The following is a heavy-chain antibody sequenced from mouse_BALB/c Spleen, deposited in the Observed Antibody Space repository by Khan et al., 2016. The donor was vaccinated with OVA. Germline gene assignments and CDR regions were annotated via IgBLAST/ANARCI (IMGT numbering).Heavy chain of an antibody. CDR1: GYSITSEFA. J-gene: IGHJ3*01. CDR3: ARKDYYDYDPFPY. D-gene: IGHD2-4*01. Sequence: EVKLLESGPGLVKPSQSLSLTCTVTGYSITSEFAWNWIRQFPGNKLEWMGYISYSGNTRYNPSLKSLISITRDTYRNQFFLQLNSVTTEDTATYYCARKDYYDYDPFPYWGQGTLVTVSA. V-gene: IGHV3-2*02. CDR2: ISYSGNT.